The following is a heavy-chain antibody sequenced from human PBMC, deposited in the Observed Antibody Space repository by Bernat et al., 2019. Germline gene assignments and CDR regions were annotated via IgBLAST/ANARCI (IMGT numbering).Heavy chain of an antibody. J-gene: IGHJ4*02. Sequence: QVQLVESGGGVVQPGRSLRLSCAASGFTFSSYAMHWVRQAPGKGLEWVAVISYDGSNEYYADSVKGRFTISRDNSKNTLYLQMNSLRAEDTAVYYCARGSGTFDYWGQGTLVTVSS. CDR2: ISYDGSNE. V-gene: IGHV3-30-3*01. CDR1: GFTFSSYA. CDR3: ARGSGTFDY. D-gene: IGHD1/OR15-1a*01.